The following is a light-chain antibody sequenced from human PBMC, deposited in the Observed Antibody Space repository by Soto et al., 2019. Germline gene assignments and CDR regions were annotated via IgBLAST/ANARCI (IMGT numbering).Light chain of an antibody. V-gene: IGLV2-23*01. CDR2: EGS. Sequence: QSALTQPASVSGSPGQSITISCTGTSSDVGSYNLVSWYQQHPGKAPKLMIYEGSKRPSGVSNRFSGSKSGNTASLTISGLQDEDEAAYYCCSYAGSVVFGGGTKVTVL. CDR3: CSYAGSVV. J-gene: IGLJ2*01. CDR1: SSDVGSYNL.